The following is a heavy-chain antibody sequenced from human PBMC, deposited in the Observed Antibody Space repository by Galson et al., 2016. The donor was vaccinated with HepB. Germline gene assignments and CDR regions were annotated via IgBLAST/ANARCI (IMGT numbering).Heavy chain of an antibody. D-gene: IGHD6-6*01. J-gene: IGHJ4*02. CDR2: INSDGTIS. V-gene: IGHV3-74*01. CDR3: ARDLGGSSCLAY. Sequence: SLRLSCAASGFAFSSHWMHWVRQDLGKGLVWVSRINSDGTISNYADSVKGRFTISSDNSRNTLYLQMNSLRAEDTAVYYCARDLGGSSCLAYWGQGTLVTVSS. CDR1: GFAFSSHW.